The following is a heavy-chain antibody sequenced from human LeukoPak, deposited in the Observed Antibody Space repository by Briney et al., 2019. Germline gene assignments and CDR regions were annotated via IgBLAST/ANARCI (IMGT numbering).Heavy chain of an antibody. CDR2: IKQDETEK. V-gene: IGHV3-7*01. J-gene: IGHJ3*02. D-gene: IGHD4-23*01. Sequence: GGSLRLSCAPSGFTFSNYWMGWVRQAPGKGLEWVANIKQDETEKYYVDSVKGRFTISRDNAKNSLYLQMNSLRVEDTALYYCARVRSVGGNPHAFNIWGQGTMVTVSS. CDR3: ARVRSVGGNPHAFNI. CDR1: GFTFSNYW.